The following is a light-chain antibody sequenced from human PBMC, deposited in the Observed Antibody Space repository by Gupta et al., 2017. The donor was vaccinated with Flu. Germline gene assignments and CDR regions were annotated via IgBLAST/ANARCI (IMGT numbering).Light chain of an antibody. J-gene: IGKJ5*01. CDR3: QQRGNWPPVT. Sequence: ERATLSCRASQTVSTYLVWYQQKPGQAPRLLIYDASNRATGIPARFSGSGSGTDFTLTISSLEPEDFAVYYCQQRGNWPPVTFGQGTRLEIK. V-gene: IGKV3-11*01. CDR1: QTVSTY. CDR2: DAS.